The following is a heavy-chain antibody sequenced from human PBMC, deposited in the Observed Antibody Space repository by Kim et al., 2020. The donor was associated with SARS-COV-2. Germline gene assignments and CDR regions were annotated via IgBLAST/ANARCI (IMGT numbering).Heavy chain of an antibody. V-gene: IGHV7-4-1*02. Sequence: YAQGFTGRFVFSLDTSVSTAYLQISSLKAEDTAVYYCARDAHYSSHWFDPWGQGTLVTVSS. CDR3: ARDAHYSSHWFDP. D-gene: IGHD6-13*01. J-gene: IGHJ5*02.